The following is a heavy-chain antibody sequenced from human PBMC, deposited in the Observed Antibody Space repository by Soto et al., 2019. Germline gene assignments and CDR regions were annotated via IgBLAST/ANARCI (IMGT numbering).Heavy chain of an antibody. CDR2: IKPGTPDI. J-gene: IGHJ4*02. V-gene: IGHV5-51*01. Sequence: GESLKICCKGVGYKFGSAWIGWVRQMPGKGLEWIGIIKPGTPDIRYSPSLRGHVTISADEGLSTAYLQWSSLKASDTAMYYCARQLSHICDFWGQGTLVTVSS. D-gene: IGHD3-3*02. CDR3: ARQLSHICDF. CDR1: GYKFGSAW.